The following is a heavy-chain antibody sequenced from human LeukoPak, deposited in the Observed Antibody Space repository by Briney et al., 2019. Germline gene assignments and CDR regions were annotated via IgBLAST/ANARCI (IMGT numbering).Heavy chain of an antibody. CDR2: ITSSSDII. Sequence: GGSLRLSRAASGFTFNSYSMNWVRQAPGKGLEWISYITSSSDIIYYADSVKGRFTISRDNAKDSLYLQMNRLRAEDTAVYYCARFWTLTSGDYWGQGTLVTVSS. CDR3: ARFWTLTSGDY. J-gene: IGHJ4*02. CDR1: GFTFNSYS. V-gene: IGHV3-48*01. D-gene: IGHD1-1*01.